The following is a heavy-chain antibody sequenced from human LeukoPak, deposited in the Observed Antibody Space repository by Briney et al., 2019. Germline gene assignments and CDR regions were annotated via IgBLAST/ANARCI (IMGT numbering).Heavy chain of an antibody. Sequence: ARSLRRSCAPSGVRFTNAWMTWVRQAPGKGLEWVGRIKSKAKGGTKDYGAPMKRIITIPRDDSKKKLYLQMHRPETQDEAVYYCATDLGVTMIRGVIVSWGQGTLVTVSS. V-gene: IGHV3-15*01. D-gene: IGHD3-10*01. CDR2: IKSKAKGGTK. CDR3: ATDLGVTMIRGVIVS. J-gene: IGHJ4*02. CDR1: GVRFTNAW.